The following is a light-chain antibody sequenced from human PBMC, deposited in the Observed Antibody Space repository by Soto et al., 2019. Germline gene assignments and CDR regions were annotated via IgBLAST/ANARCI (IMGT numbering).Light chain of an antibody. CDR1: QNIGSQ. CDR2: GAS. J-gene: IGKJ4*01. V-gene: IGKV3D-15*01. Sequence: EIVMTQSPATLSVSPGERDTLSCRASQNIGSQLGWYQQKPGQTPRLLIYGASTRATGISGRFSGSGSGTDFTLTISNLQSEDFAVYYCQQYHEWPLTFGGGTKVDIK. CDR3: QQYHEWPLT.